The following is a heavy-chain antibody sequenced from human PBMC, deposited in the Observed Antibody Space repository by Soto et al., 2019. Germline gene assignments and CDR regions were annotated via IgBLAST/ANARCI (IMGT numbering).Heavy chain of an antibody. J-gene: IGHJ4*02. CDR2: INPSGGST. V-gene: IGHV1-46*01. Sequence: ASVKVSCKASGYTFTSYYMHWVRQAPGQGLEWMGIINPSGGSTSYAQKFQGRVTMTRDTSTSTVYMELSSLRSEDTAIYYCVTEAGTYGGVDYWGQGTLVTVSS. D-gene: IGHD6-19*01. CDR1: GYTFTSYY. CDR3: VTEAGTYGGVDY.